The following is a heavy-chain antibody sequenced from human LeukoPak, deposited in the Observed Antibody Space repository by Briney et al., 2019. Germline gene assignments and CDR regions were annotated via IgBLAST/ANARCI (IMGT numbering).Heavy chain of an antibody. Sequence: SETLSLTCTVSGGSISTYYWGWIRQPPGKGTEWIGYIYYSGSTNYNPSLKSRVTISVDTSKNQFSLKLSSVTAADTAVYYCAKTLRDLFSSYYYYYMDVWGKGTTVTVSS. D-gene: IGHD3-10*01. V-gene: IGHV4-59*01. J-gene: IGHJ6*03. CDR1: GGSISTYY. CDR3: AKTLRDLFSSYYYYYMDV. CDR2: IYYSGST.